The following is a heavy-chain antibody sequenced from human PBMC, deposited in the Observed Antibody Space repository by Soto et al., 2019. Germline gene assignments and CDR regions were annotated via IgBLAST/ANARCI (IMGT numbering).Heavy chain of an antibody. CDR1: GYTFTSYG. J-gene: IGHJ6*02. V-gene: IGHV1-18*01. CDR2: ISAYNGNT. CDR3: ARGYIVVVPAAKNYYYYYGMDV. Sequence: QVQLVQSGAEVKKPGASVKVSCKASGYTFTSYGISWVRQAPGQGLEWMGWISAYNGNTNYAQKFQGRVTMTRNTSISTAYMELSSLRSEDTAVYYCARGYIVVVPAAKNYYYYYGMDVWGQGTTVTVSS. D-gene: IGHD2-2*01.